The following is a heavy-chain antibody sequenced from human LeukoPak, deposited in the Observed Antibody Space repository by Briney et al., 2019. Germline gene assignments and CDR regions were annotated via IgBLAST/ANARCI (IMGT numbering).Heavy chain of an antibody. CDR3: ARVEMATIWRYFDY. CDR2: IYHSGST. Sequence: SQTLSLTCAVSGGSISSGGYSWSWIRQPPGKGLEWIGYIYHSGSTYYNPSLKSRVTISVDRSKNQFSLKLGSVTAADTAVYYCARVEMATIWRYFDYWGQGTLVTVSS. CDR1: GGSISSGGYS. V-gene: IGHV4-30-2*01. J-gene: IGHJ4*02. D-gene: IGHD5-24*01.